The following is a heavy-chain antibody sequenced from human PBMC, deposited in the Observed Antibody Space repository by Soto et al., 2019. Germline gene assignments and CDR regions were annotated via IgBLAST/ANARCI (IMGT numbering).Heavy chain of an antibody. J-gene: IGHJ5*02. CDR1: GYTFTSYD. D-gene: IGHD6-13*01. Sequence: ASVKVSCKASGYTFTSYDINWVRQATGQGLEWMGWMNPNSGNTGYAQKFQGRVTMTRNTSISTAYMELSSLRSEDTVVYYCERGRGSSWYSRFDPWGQGTLVTVSS. V-gene: IGHV1-8*01. CDR3: ERGRGSSWYSRFDP. CDR2: MNPNSGNT.